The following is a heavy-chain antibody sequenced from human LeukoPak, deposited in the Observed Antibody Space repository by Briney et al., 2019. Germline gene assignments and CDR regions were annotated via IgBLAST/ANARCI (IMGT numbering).Heavy chain of an antibody. CDR2: MNPNSGNT. CDR3: ARAPKSVVVAATSWFDP. D-gene: IGHD2-15*01. CDR1: GYTFTSYD. Sequence: ASVKVSCKASGYTFTSYDINWVRQAPGQGLEWMGWMNPNSGNTGYAQKLQGRVTMTRNTSISTAYMELSSLRSEDTAVYYCARAPKSVVVAATSWFDPWGQGTLVTVSS. J-gene: IGHJ5*02. V-gene: IGHV1-8*01.